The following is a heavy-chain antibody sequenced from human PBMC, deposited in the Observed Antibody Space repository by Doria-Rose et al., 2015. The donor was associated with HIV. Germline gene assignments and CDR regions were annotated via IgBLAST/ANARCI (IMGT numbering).Heavy chain of an antibody. D-gene: IGHD6-13*01. CDR3: ARIKSSRWYHKYYFDF. Sequence: QVTLKESSPVLVKPTETLTLTCTVSGVSLSSPGMGVSWIRQPPGKALEWLANIFADDERPYKTSLKSRLTISRGTSKSQVVLTMTDMDPVDTATYYCARIKSSRWYHKYYFDFWGQGTLVIVSA. CDR1: GVSLSSPGMG. J-gene: IGHJ4*02. V-gene: IGHV2-26*01. CDR2: IFADDER.